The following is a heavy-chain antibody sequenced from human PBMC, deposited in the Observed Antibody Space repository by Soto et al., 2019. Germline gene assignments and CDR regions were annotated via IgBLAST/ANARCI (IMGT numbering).Heavy chain of an antibody. J-gene: IGHJ6*02. CDR2: INPSGGST. CDR3: ATSQERRPLDV. Sequence: ASVKVSCKASRYTFTNFYIHWLRQAPGQGLEWMGIINPSGGSTTYPQKFQGRVTMTRDTSTSTVHMELITLRSEDTAVYYRATSQERRPLDVWGPVTTVTVSS. CDR1: RYTFTNFY. V-gene: IGHV1-46*01.